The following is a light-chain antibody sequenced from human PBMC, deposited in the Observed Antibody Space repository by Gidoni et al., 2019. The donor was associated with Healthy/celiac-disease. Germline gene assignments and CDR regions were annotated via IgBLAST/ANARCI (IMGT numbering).Light chain of an antibody. V-gene: IGLV2-14*03. CDR2: DVS. CDR3: SSYTRSNTWV. Sequence: QSALTQPASVYGSPGQSITVSGSGTSSDGGGYNYVSWYQQHPGKAPKLIIYDVSNLPSGVSSLFSGSKAGNTASLTIFWLQADDDADYYCSSYTRSNTWVFGGGTKLTV. J-gene: IGLJ3*02. CDR1: SSDGGGYNY.